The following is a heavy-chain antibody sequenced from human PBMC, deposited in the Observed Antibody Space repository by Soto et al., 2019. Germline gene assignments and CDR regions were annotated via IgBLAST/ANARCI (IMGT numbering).Heavy chain of an antibody. V-gene: IGHV1-58*01. Sequence: SLKVSCKASGFTFTSSAVQWVRQARGQRLEWIGWIVVGSGNTNYAQKFQERVTITRDMSTSTAYMELSSLRSEDTAVYYCAAAPGEYYFDYWGQGTLVTVSS. D-gene: IGHD3-16*01. CDR3: AAAPGEYYFDY. CDR2: IVVGSGNT. J-gene: IGHJ4*02. CDR1: GFTFTSSA.